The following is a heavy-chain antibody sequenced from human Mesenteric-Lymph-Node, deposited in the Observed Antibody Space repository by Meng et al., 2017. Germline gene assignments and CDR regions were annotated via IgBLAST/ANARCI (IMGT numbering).Heavy chain of an antibody. CDR1: GGSFSGYY. V-gene: IGHV4-34*01. CDR3: LRGSGGSV. J-gene: IGHJ1*01. Sequence: ADYGGSFSGYYWSCIRPPPVKGLEWIGEINHSGSTNYNPSLKSRVTISVDTSKNQFSLKLSSVTAADTAVYHCLRGSGGSVWGQGTLVTVSS. D-gene: IGHD3-10*01. CDR2: INHSGST.